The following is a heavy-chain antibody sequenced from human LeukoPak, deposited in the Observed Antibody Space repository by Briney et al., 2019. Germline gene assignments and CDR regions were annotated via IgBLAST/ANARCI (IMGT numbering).Heavy chain of an antibody. Sequence: SETLSLTCTVSGGSISSYYWSWIRQPPGKGLEWIGYIYYSGSTNYNPSLKSRVTISVDTSKNQFPLKLSSVTAADTAVYYCARQAWGRIYYWGQGTLVTVSS. CDR3: ARQAWGRIYY. D-gene: IGHD3-16*01. V-gene: IGHV4-59*08. CDR2: IYYSGST. J-gene: IGHJ4*02. CDR1: GGSISSYY.